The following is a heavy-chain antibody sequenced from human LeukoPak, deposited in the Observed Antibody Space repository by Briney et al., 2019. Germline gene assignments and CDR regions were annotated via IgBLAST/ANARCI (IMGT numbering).Heavy chain of an antibody. V-gene: IGHV1-18*01. CDR3: ARDHSSSGQLFDY. CDR2: ISAYNGNT. J-gene: IGHJ4*02. D-gene: IGHD6-13*01. Sequence: GAVKVSCKTSGYIFTTYVISWVRPALGQGLECMGWISAYNGNTMYAQKLQGRVTMATDTSTSTAYMELRSLRSDDTAIYYCARDHSSSGQLFDYWGQGTLVTVSS. CDR1: GYIFTTYV.